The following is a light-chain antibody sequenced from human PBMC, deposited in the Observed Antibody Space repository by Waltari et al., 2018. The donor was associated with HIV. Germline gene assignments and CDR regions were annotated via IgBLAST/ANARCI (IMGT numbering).Light chain of an antibody. CDR2: DAS. CDR1: QDISNY. J-gene: IGKJ2*01. V-gene: IGKV1-33*01. Sequence: DIQMTQSPSSLSASVGDRVTITCQASQDISNYLNWYQHKPGKAPKLLIYDASNLETGVPSRLSGSGSGTDFTFTISSLQPEDIATYYCQQYDNLPYTFGQGTKLEIK. CDR3: QQYDNLPYT.